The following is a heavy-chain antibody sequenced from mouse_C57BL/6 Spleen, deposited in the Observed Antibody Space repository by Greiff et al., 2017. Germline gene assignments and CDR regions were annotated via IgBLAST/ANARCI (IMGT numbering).Heavy chain of an antibody. CDR2: IDPSDSYT. Sequence: VQLQQPGAELVLPGASVKLSCKASGYTFTSYCMHWVKQRPGQGLEWIGEIDPSDSYTNYNQKFKGKSTLTVDKSSSTAYMQLSSLTSEDSAVYYCARFYEYVEGFAYWGQGTLVTVSA. D-gene: IGHD2-4*01. CDR1: GYTFTSYC. J-gene: IGHJ3*01. CDR3: ARFYEYVEGFAY. V-gene: IGHV1-69*01.